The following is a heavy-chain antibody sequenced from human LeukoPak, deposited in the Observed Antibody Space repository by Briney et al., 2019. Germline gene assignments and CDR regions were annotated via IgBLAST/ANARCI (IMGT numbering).Heavy chain of an antibody. V-gene: IGHV4-61*02. J-gene: IGHJ6*03. D-gene: IGHD3-10*01. Sequence: SETLSPTCTVSGGSLSSGSYYWSWIRQPAGKGLEWIGRIYTSGSTNYNPSLKSRATISVDTSKNQFSLELSSVTAADTAVYYCARVDVMVRGVMEGYYYYYMDVWGKGTTVTVSS. CDR3: ARVDVMVRGVMEGYYYYYMDV. CDR1: GGSLSSGSYY. CDR2: IYTSGST.